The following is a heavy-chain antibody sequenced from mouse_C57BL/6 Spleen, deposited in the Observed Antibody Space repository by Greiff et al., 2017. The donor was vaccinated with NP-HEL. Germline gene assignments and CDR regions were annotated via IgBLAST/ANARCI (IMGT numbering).Heavy chain of an antibody. CDR3: ARDGPYAMDY. D-gene: IGHD2-3*01. CDR1: GFTFSDYG. CDR2: ISSGSSTI. Sequence: DVMLVESGGGLVKPGGSLKLSCAASGFTFSDYGMHWVRQAPEKGLEWVAYISSGSSTIYYADTVKGRFTISRDNTKNTLFLQMTSLGSEDTAMYYCARDGPYAMDYWGQGTSVTVSS. V-gene: IGHV5-17*01. J-gene: IGHJ4*01.